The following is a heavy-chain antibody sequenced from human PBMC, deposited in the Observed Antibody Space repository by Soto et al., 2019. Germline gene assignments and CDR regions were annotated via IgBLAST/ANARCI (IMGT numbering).Heavy chain of an antibody. Sequence: EVQLVESGGILVQPGGPLRLSCVASGFSFSNYAMHWVRQAPGKGLEYVSAISNNGVSTYYANSVKGRFIISRDNSKNTLYLQMGSLRAEDMAVYYWARGGPYQLLSDFDYWGQGTLVTVSS. D-gene: IGHD2-2*01. CDR2: ISNNGVST. CDR1: GFSFSNYA. CDR3: ARGGPYQLLSDFDY. V-gene: IGHV3-64*01. J-gene: IGHJ4*02.